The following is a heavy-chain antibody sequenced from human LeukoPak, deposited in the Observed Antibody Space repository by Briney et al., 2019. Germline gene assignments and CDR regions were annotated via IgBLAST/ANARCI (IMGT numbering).Heavy chain of an antibody. CDR3: ARAAGVDY. D-gene: IGHD6-13*01. CDR1: GFTFDDYA. V-gene: IGHV3-9*01. J-gene: IGHJ4*02. CDR2: ISWNSGSI. Sequence: SLRLSCAASGFTFDDYAMHWVRQAPGKGLEWVSGISWNSGSIGYADSVKGRFTISRDNAKNSLYLQMNSLRAEDTAVYYCARAAGVDYWGQGTLVTVSS.